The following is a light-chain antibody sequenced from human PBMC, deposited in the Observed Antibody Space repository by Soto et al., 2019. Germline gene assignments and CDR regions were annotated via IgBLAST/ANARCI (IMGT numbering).Light chain of an antibody. V-gene: IGKV1-5*03. CDR1: QSISTW. J-gene: IGKJ4*01. Sequence: DIQMTQSPSTLSASVGDRVTITCRASQSISTWLAWYQQKAGKAPKLLIYKASSLEGGVPSRFSGSGSGTEFNITISSLQPDDFATYYCQQYNTYPLTFGGGTTVDIK. CDR3: QQYNTYPLT. CDR2: KAS.